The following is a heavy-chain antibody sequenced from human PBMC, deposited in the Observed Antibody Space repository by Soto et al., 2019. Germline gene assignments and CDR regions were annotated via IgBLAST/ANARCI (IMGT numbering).Heavy chain of an antibody. J-gene: IGHJ4*02. Sequence: SETLSLTCAVYGGSFSGYYWSWIRQPPGKGLEWIGEINHSGSTNYNPSLKSRVTISVDTSKNQFSLKLSSVTAADTAVYYCARGRITIFGVARPGYWGQGTLVTVSS. CDR3: ARGRITIFGVARPGY. D-gene: IGHD3-3*01. V-gene: IGHV4-34*01. CDR1: GGSFSGYY. CDR2: INHSGST.